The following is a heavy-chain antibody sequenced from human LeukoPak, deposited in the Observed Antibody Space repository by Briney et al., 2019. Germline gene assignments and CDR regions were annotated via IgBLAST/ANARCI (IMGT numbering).Heavy chain of an antibody. V-gene: IGHV4-39*07. CDR2: IFHSGST. J-gene: IGHJ4*02. Sequence: PSETLSLTCTVSGGSISSGDYYWSWIRQPPGKGLEWIGEIFHSGSTNYNPSLKSRVTISIDKSKNQFSLKLSSVTAADTAVYYCAREQQLAFDYWGQGTLVTVSS. D-gene: IGHD6-13*01. CDR1: GGSISSGDYY. CDR3: AREQQLAFDY.